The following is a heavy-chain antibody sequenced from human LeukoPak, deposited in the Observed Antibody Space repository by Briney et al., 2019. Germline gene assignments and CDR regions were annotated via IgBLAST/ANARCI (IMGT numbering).Heavy chain of an antibody. CDR2: IYPGDSDT. Sequence: GESLKISCKGSGYSFTSYWIAWVRQMPGKGLEWMGIIYPGDSDTRYSPSFQGQVPISADKSISTAYLQWSRPKASDTTVYYCARQGSYFDYWAQGTLVTVSS. CDR3: ARQGSYFDY. CDR1: GYSFTSYW. J-gene: IGHJ4*02. V-gene: IGHV5-51*01.